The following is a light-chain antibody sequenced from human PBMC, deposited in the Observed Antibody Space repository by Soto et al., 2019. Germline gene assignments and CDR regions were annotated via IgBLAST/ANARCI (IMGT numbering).Light chain of an antibody. CDR3: NSYAGNSWV. J-gene: IGLJ3*02. Sequence: QSALTQPTSASGSPGQPVSISCTGTSSDVGGYNRVSWYQHHPGKPPKLIIYEVFKRPSGVPERFSGSKSGNTASLTVSGLQAEDEADYYCNSYAGNSWVFGGGTKLTVL. V-gene: IGLV2-8*01. CDR1: SSDVGGYNR. CDR2: EVF.